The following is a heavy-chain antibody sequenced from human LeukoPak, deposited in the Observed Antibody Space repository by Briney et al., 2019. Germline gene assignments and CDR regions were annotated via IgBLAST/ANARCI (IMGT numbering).Heavy chain of an antibody. V-gene: IGHV4-59*01. J-gene: IGHJ5*02. D-gene: IGHD1-26*01. Sequence: SETLSLTCTVSGGSISTYYWSWIRQPPGKGLEWIGYIYYTGSASYNPSLKSRVTMSLDASKNQFSLELNSVTPADTAVYYCARGGNYWPQWWFDPWGRGTLVSVSS. CDR1: GGSISTYY. CDR3: ARGGNYWPQWWFDP. CDR2: IYYTGSA.